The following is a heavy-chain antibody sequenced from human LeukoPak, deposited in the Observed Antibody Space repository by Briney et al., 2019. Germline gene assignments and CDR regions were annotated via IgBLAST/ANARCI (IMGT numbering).Heavy chain of an antibody. Sequence: GASVKVSCKASGGTFSSYAISRVRQAPGQGLEWMGGIIPIFGTANYAQKFQGRVTITADESTSTAYMELSSLRSEDTAVYYCARDRKDCSGGSCYLTSYYFDYWGQGTLVTVSS. CDR2: IIPIFGTA. J-gene: IGHJ4*02. D-gene: IGHD2-15*01. CDR1: GGTFSSYA. CDR3: ARDRKDCSGGSCYLTSYYFDY. V-gene: IGHV1-69*13.